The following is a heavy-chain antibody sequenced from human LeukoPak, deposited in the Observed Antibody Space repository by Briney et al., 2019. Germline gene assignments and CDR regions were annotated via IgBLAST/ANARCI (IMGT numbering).Heavy chain of an antibody. CDR3: AKGGDYYGSGSYIDY. J-gene: IGHJ4*02. CDR1: GFTFSSYG. CDR2: ISGSGGST. D-gene: IGHD3-10*01. Sequence: GGSLRLSCAASGFTFSSYGMSWVRQAPGKGLEWVSAISGSGGSTYYADSVKGRFTISRDNSKNTLYLQMNGLRAVDTALYYCAKGGDYYGSGSYIDYWGRGALVTVSS. V-gene: IGHV3-23*01.